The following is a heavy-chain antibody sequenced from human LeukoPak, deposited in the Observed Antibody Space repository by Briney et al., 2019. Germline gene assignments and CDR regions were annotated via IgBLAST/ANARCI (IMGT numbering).Heavy chain of an antibody. Sequence: PSETLSLTCTVSGGSISRYYWSWLRQPPGRGLEWIGYISYTGSTTYNSSLKSRVTISLDTSQNQFSLKLSSVTAADTAVYYCARFSSIAAAFDYWGQGTLVTVSS. V-gene: IGHV4-59*12. CDR1: GGSISRYY. J-gene: IGHJ4*02. CDR3: ARFSSIAAAFDY. CDR2: ISYTGST. D-gene: IGHD6-13*01.